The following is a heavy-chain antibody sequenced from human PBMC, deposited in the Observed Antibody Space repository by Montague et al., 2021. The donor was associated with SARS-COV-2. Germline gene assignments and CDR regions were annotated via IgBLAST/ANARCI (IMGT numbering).Heavy chain of an antibody. D-gene: IGHD3-3*01. CDR2: IWYDGSNK. J-gene: IGHJ4*02. CDR3: ARSKGVVINGVCDY. CDR1: GFTFSSYG. Sequence: SLRLSCAASGFTFSSYGMHWFRQAPGKGLEWVAVIWYDGSNKYYADSVKGRFTISRDKSKNTLYLQMNSLRAEDTAVYYCARSKGVVINGVCDYWGQGTLVTVSS. V-gene: IGHV3-33*01.